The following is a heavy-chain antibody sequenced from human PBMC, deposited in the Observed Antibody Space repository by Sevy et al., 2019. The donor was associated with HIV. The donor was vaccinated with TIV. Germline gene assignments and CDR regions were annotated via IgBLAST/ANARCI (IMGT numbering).Heavy chain of an antibody. V-gene: IGHV3-48*02. CDR3: ARENWNEFDY. CDR2: ISSSSSPI. Sequence: GGSLRLSCTASGISFRGFSMNWVRQAPGKGLEWVSYISSSSSPIFYADSVKGRFTISRDNAKNSVYLQMSSLRDDDTAVYYCARENWNEFDYWGQGTLVTVSS. J-gene: IGHJ4*02. D-gene: IGHD1-1*01. CDR1: GISFRGFS.